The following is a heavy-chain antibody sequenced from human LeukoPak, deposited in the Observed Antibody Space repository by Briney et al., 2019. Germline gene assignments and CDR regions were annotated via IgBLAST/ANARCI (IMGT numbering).Heavy chain of an antibody. V-gene: IGHV1-24*01. CDR2: FDPEDGET. D-gene: IGHD2-15*01. J-gene: IGHJ3*02. Sequence: ASVKVSCKVSGYTLTELSMHWVRQAPGKGLEWMGGFDPEDGETIYAQKFQGRVTMTEDTSTDTAYMELSSLRSEDTAVYYCASQEVLSAGGGSCEEEDAFDIWGQGTMVTVSS. CDR1: GYTLTELS. CDR3: ASQEVLSAGGGSCEEEDAFDI.